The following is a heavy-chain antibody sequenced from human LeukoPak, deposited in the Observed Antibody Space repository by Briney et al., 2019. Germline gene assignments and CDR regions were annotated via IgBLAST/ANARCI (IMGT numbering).Heavy chain of an antibody. V-gene: IGHV1-2*02. CDR2: INPNSVGT. CDR3: AKSGEEAGYSYYYMDV. CDR1: GYTFTGYY. Sequence: ASVKVSCKASGYTFTGYYMHWVRQSPGQGLEWMGWINPNSVGTNYAQKFQGMVTMTRDTSISTAYMELSRLRFDDTAVYYCAKSGEEAGYSYYYMDVWGKGTTVTVSS. J-gene: IGHJ6*03. D-gene: IGHD6-13*01.